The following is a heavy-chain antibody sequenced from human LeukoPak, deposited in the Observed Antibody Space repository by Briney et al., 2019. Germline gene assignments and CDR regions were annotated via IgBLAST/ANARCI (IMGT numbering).Heavy chain of an antibody. V-gene: IGHV3-48*01. CDR1: GFTFSSYS. J-gene: IGHJ4*02. CDR3: ARESPSYCGGDCYLS. Sequence: GGSLRLSCAASGFTFSSYSMNWVRQALGKGLEWGSYISSSSSTIYYADSVKGRFTISRDNAKNSLYLQMNSLRAEDTAVYYCARESPSYCGGDCYLSWGQGTLVTVSS. CDR2: ISSSSSTI. D-gene: IGHD2-21*01.